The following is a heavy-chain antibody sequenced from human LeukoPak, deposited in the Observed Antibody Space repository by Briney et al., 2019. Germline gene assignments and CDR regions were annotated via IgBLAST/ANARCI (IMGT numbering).Heavy chain of an antibody. Sequence: SETLSLTCTVSGGSISSYYWSWIRQPAGKGLEWIGRIHTSGSTNYNPSLKSRVTMSVDTSKNQFSLKLSSVTAADTAVYYCAREFPSQTDLVGLGPWGQGTLVTVSS. D-gene: IGHD1-1*01. CDR2: IHTSGST. V-gene: IGHV4-4*07. J-gene: IGHJ5*02. CDR1: GGSISSYY. CDR3: AREFPSQTDLVGLGP.